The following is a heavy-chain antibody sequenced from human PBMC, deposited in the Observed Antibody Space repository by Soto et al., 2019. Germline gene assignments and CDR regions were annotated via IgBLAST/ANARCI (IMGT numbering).Heavy chain of an antibody. J-gene: IGHJ4*02. CDR2: ISGGGENT. Sequence: EVQLLESGGGLVQPGGSLRLSCAASGFTFSSYAMWWVRQAPGKGLECVSAISGGGENTYYADSVKGLFTISRDNSKNTLYLQMNSLRAEDTAVYYCAFNRGSGSYYFDYWGQGTLVTVSS. CDR1: GFTFSSYA. CDR3: AFNRGSGSYYFDY. D-gene: IGHD3-10*01. V-gene: IGHV3-23*01.